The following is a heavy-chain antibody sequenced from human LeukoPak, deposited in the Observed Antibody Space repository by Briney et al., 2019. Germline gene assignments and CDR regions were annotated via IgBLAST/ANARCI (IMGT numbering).Heavy chain of an antibody. Sequence: PGGSLRLSCAASGFTFSSYAMSWVCQAPGKGLEWVSSISGSGGSTYYADSVKGRFTISRDNSKNTLYLQMNSLRGEDTAVYYCAKDREGTIADYFDYWGQGTLVTVSS. CDR2: ISGSGGST. D-gene: IGHD1-7*01. V-gene: IGHV3-23*01. J-gene: IGHJ4*02. CDR3: AKDREGTIADYFDY. CDR1: GFTFSSYA.